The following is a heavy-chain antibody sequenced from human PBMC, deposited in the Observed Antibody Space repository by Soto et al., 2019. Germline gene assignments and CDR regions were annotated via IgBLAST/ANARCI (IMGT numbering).Heavy chain of an antibody. Sequence: PSETLSLTCAVSGGSISSGGFSWSWIRQSPGKGLELIGYIYYSGNTYYNPSLKSRVTISVDRSNNEFSLRLSSVTAADTAVYYCARDGGFSSGWTAYFDFWGPGTMVTVSS. CDR3: ARDGGFSSGWTAYFDF. CDR2: IYYSGNT. V-gene: IGHV4-30-2*06. D-gene: IGHD6-19*01. J-gene: IGHJ4*02. CDR1: GGSISSGGFS.